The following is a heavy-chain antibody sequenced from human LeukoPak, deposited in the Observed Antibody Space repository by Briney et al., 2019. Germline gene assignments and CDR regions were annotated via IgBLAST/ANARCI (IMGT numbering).Heavy chain of an antibody. Sequence: GGSLRLSCVASGFTFSSYGMHWVRQAPVKGLEWVAFVRYDESNTYYADSVKGRFTISRDNAKDSVYLHMNSLRAEDTAVYFCARDKVGTGYYFDYWGQGTLVTVSS. J-gene: IGHJ4*02. V-gene: IGHV3-30*02. CDR3: ARDKVGTGYYFDY. CDR2: VRYDESNT. D-gene: IGHD1-1*01. CDR1: GFTFSSYG.